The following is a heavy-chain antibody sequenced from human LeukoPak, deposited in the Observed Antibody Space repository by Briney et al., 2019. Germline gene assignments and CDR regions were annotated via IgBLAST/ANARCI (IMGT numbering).Heavy chain of an antibody. CDR2: ISAYNGNT. Sequence: ASVKVSCKASNYTFASYGISWVRQAPGQGLEWMGWISAYNGNTNYAQKLQGRVTMTTDTSTSTAYMELRSLRSDDTAVYYCARDAWDSGGDPFDYWGQGTLVTVSS. V-gene: IGHV1-18*01. D-gene: IGHD2-21*02. CDR1: NYTFASYG. CDR3: ARDAWDSGGDPFDY. J-gene: IGHJ4*02.